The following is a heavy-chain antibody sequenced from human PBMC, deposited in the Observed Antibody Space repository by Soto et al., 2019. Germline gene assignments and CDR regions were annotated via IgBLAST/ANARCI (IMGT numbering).Heavy chain of an antibody. D-gene: IGHD3-16*01. J-gene: IGHJ6*02. CDR3: AGEPKGGAYDMDV. Sequence: QVQLVESGGGVVQPGTSLRLSCAASRLTFSAHDMHWVRQAPGKGLEWVALIWSDGSRGFYADSVKGRFTISRDNFKNTLYVQMNSLGAEDTAVYYCAGEPKGGAYDMDVWGQGTTVTVSS. V-gene: IGHV3-33*01. CDR1: RLTFSAHD. CDR2: IWSDGSRG.